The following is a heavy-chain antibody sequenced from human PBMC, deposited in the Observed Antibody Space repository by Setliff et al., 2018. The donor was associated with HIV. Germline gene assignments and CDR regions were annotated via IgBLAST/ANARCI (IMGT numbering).Heavy chain of an antibody. CDR2: VSSIGNT. CDR3: ARGVNFDY. CDR1: GISINGYY. D-gene: IGHD3-3*01. V-gene: IGHV4-59*01. Sequence: SETLSLTCSVSGISINGYYWSWIRQSPRTRLEWIGYVSSIGNTNYNPSLKSRVTISGDTSKNQFSLKLTSVTAADTAIYYCARGVNFDYWGQGTQVTVSS. J-gene: IGHJ4*02.